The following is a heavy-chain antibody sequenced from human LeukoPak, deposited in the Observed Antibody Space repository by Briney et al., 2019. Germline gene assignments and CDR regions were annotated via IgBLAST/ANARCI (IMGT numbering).Heavy chain of an antibody. D-gene: IGHD7-27*01. CDR3: ARRAGDHYYFDY. CDR1: GYTFTRYY. J-gene: IGHJ4*02. V-gene: IGHV1-46*01. CDR2: INPSSGST. Sequence: GASVKVSCKASGYTFTRYYMHWVRQAPGQGLEWMGIINPSSGSTSYAQKFQDRVKMTRDTSRSTVYMELSSLRSEDTAVYYCARRAGDHYYFDYWGQGTLVTVSS.